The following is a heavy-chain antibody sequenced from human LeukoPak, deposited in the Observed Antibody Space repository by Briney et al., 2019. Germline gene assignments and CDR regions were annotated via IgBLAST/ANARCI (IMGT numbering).Heavy chain of an antibody. CDR2: IYYSGST. V-gene: IGHV4-59*01. J-gene: IGHJ3*02. CDR3: ASHVSYAFDI. Sequence: PETLSLTCTVSGGSISNYYWSWIRQPPGKELEWIGYIYYSGSTNYNPSLKSRVTISVDTSKNQFSLKLSSVTAADTAVYYCASHVSYAFDIWGQGTIVTVSS. CDR1: GGSISNYY.